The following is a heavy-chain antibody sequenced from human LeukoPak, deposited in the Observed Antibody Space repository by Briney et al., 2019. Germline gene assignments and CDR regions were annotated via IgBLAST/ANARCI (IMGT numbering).Heavy chain of an antibody. Sequence: PSETLSLTCAVYGGSFSGYHWSWIRQPPGKGLEWIGEINHSGSTNDNPSLKSRVTISVDTSKNQFSLKLSSVTAADTAVYYCARGRRYYYDSSGYWEAFDIWGQGTMVTVSS. CDR3: ARGRRYYYDSSGYWEAFDI. J-gene: IGHJ3*02. CDR2: INHSGST. CDR1: GGSFSGYH. V-gene: IGHV4-34*01. D-gene: IGHD3-22*01.